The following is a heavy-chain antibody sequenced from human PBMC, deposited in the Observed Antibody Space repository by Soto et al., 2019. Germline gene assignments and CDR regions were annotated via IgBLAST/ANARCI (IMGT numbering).Heavy chain of an antibody. Sequence: PGGSLRLSCAASGFTFSSYAMSWVRQAPGKGLEWVSAISGSGGSTYYADSVKGRFTISRDNSKNTLYLQMNSLRVEDTAVYYCAKGDYGGNLFSFDVWGKGTKVIVSS. V-gene: IGHV3-23*01. J-gene: IGHJ3*01. CDR3: AKGDYGGNLFSFDV. D-gene: IGHD4-17*01. CDR2: ISGSGGST. CDR1: GFTFSSYA.